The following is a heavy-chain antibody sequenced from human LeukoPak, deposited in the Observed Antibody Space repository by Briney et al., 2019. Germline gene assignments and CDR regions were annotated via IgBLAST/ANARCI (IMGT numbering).Heavy chain of an antibody. J-gene: IGHJ6*02. V-gene: IGHV1-2*02. CDR2: INPNSGGT. CDR3: ARGLLDYGDYGSLYYYGMDV. Sequence: ASVKVSCKASGYTFTGYYMHWVRQAPGQGLEWMGWINPNSGGTNYAQKFQGRVTMTRDTSISTAYMELSRLRSDDTAVYYCARGLLDYGDYGSLYYYGMDVWGQGTTVTVSS. D-gene: IGHD4-17*01. CDR1: GYTFTGYY.